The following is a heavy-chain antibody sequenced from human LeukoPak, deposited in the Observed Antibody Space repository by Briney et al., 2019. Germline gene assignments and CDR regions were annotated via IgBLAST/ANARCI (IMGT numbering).Heavy chain of an antibody. D-gene: IGHD2-8*01. CDR2: IKQDGSEK. J-gene: IGHJ4*02. V-gene: IGHV3-7*01. CDR1: GFIFSSYW. CDR3: ASRMRRVFDY. Sequence: GGSLRLSCAASGFIFSSYWMSWVRQAPGKGLEWVANIKQDGSEKYYVDSVKGRFTISRDNARKSLYLQMNSLRAEDTAVYYCASRMRRVFDYWGQGTLVTVSS.